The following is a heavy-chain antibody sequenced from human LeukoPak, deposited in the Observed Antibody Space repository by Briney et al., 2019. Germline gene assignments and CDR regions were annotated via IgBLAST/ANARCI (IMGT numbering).Heavy chain of an antibody. V-gene: IGHV4-59*08. Sequence: SETLSLTCTVSGGSISSYYWSWIRQPPGKGQEWIGYIYYSGSTYYNPSLKSRVTISVDTSKNQFSLKLSSVTAADTAVYYCARGIAVAGTLDYWGQGTLVTVSS. CDR2: IYYSGST. CDR1: GGSISSYY. J-gene: IGHJ4*02. CDR3: ARGIAVAGTLDY. D-gene: IGHD6-19*01.